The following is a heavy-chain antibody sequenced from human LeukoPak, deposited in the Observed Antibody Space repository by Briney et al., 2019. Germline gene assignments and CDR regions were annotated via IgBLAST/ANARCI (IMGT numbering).Heavy chain of an antibody. CDR2: INPNSGGT. Sequence: GASVKVSCKASGYTFTDYYMHWVRQAPGQGLEWMGWINPNSGGTKYAQKFQGRVTVTRDTSISTAYMELSSLRPDDTAVYYCARDSPLAYWGQGALVTVSS. CDR1: GYTFTDYY. D-gene: IGHD3-16*01. CDR3: ARDSPLAY. J-gene: IGHJ4*02. V-gene: IGHV1-2*02.